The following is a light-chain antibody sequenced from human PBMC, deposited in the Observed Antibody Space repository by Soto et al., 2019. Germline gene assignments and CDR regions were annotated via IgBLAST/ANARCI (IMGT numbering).Light chain of an antibody. V-gene: IGKV3-15*01. CDR1: QSVSSK. CDR2: GAS. Sequence: EIALTQSPGTLSVSPGERATLSCRASQSVSSKLAWYQQKPCQAPRLLFYGASTGSTGIPARFSGSGSETEFTLSISSLQSEDFAVYYCQQYNNWPGTFGQGTKV. J-gene: IGKJ1*01. CDR3: QQYNNWPGT.